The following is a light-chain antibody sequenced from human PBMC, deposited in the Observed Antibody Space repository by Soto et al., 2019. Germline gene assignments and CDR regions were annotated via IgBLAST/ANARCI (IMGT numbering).Light chain of an antibody. CDR2: LNSDGRH. J-gene: IGLJ2*01. Sequence: QPVLTQSPSASASLGASVKLTCTLSSGHRTYAIAWHQQQPEKGPRYLMNLNSDGRHTKGDGIPDRCSGASSGTERYLTISSLQSEDEADYYCQTWGTGLLVFGGGTKLTVL. CDR3: QTWGTGLLV. V-gene: IGLV4-69*01. CDR1: SGHRTYA.